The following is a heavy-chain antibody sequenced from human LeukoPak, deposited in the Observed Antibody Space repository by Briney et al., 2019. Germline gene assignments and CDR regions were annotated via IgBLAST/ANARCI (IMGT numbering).Heavy chain of an antibody. D-gene: IGHD5-18*01. CDR2: TYYRSKWYN. V-gene: IGHV6-1*01. Sequence: SQTLSLTCAISGDSVSSNSAAWNWIRQSPSRGLEWLGRTYYRSKWYNDYAVSVKSRITINPDTSKNQFSLQLNSVTPEDTAVYYCARDGHRGYSYGSHAFDIWGQGTMVTVSS. J-gene: IGHJ3*02. CDR3: ARDGHRGYSYGSHAFDI. CDR1: GDSVSSNSAA.